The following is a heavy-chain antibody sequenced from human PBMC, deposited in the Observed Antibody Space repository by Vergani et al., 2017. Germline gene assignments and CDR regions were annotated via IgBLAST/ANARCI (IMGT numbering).Heavy chain of an antibody. D-gene: IGHD3-22*01. CDR2: IYYSGST. Sequence: VQLVESGGGLIQPGGSLRLSCAASGFTVSSNYMSWVRQAPGKGLEWIGSIYYSGSTYYNPSLKSRVTISVDTSKNQFSLKLSSVTAADTAVYYGARLSGGNTMIVVATPDYWGQGTLVTVSS. V-gene: IGHV4-59*05. J-gene: IGHJ4*02. CDR1: GFTVSSNY. CDR3: ARLSGGNTMIVVATPDY.